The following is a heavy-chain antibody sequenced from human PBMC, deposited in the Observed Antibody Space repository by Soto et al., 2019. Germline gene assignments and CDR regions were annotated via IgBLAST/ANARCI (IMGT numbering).Heavy chain of an antibody. J-gene: IGHJ4*02. CDR3: AIGTYSSSWYGY. Sequence: ASVKVSCKASGYTFTSYATHWVRQAPGQRLEWMGWINAGNGNTKYSQKFQGRVTITRDTSASTAYMELSSLRSEDTAVYYCAIGTYSSSWYGYWGQGTLVTVYS. V-gene: IGHV1-3*01. D-gene: IGHD6-13*01. CDR1: GYTFTSYA. CDR2: INAGNGNT.